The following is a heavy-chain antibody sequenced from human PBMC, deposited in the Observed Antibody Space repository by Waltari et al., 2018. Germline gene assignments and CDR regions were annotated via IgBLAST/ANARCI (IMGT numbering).Heavy chain of an antibody. Sequence: QLQLQESGPGLVKPSETLSLTCPVSGGSISSSSYYWGWIRQPPGKGLEWIGSFYYGGNTHSNPSLKSRVTISVDTSKNQFSLKLNSVTAADTAVYYCARVAIYTGYDFDYWGQGTPVTVSS. D-gene: IGHD5-12*01. J-gene: IGHJ4*02. V-gene: IGHV4-39*07. CDR2: FYYGGNT. CDR1: GGSISSSSYY. CDR3: ARVAIYTGYDFDY.